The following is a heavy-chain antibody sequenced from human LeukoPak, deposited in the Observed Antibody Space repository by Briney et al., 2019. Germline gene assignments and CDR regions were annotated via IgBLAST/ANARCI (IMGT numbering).Heavy chain of an antibody. CDR3: ARQRATGWFDP. CDR2: ISHDGRNK. V-gene: IGHV3-30*04. J-gene: IGHJ5*02. CDR1: GFSFTNYA. Sequence: PGRSLKLSCAVSGFSFTNYAMHWVRPAPGKGLGWVAVISHDGRNKYYADSVKGRLTLSRDTFKNTLFLQMNSLRPDDTAVYYCARQRATGWFDPWGQGTLVTVSS. D-gene: IGHD3-10*01.